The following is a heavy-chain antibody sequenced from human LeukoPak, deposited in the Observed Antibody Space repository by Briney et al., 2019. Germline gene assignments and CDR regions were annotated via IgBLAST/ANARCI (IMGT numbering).Heavy chain of an antibody. Sequence: GRSLRLSCAASGFTFSSYGMHWVRQAPRKGLEWVAVISYDGSNKYYADSVKGRFTISRDNSKNTLCLQMNSLRAEDTAVYYCAKAYSSGDAFDIWGQGTMVTVSS. J-gene: IGHJ3*02. V-gene: IGHV3-30*18. D-gene: IGHD6-19*01. CDR2: ISYDGSNK. CDR3: AKAYSSGDAFDI. CDR1: GFTFSSYG.